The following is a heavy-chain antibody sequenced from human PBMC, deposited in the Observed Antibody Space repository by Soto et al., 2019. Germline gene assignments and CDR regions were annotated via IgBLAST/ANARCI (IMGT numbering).Heavy chain of an antibody. CDR2: ISGSGGST. Sequence: EVQLLESGGDLIQPGGSLRLSCVASGITFGSRAMSWVRQAPGKGLEWVSAISGSGGSTYYADSVKGRFTISRDNSKNTLYLQMNSLRAEDTAVYYCARRLPNYYGSGSSYFDYWGQGTLVTVSS. J-gene: IGHJ4*02. CDR3: ARRLPNYYGSGSSYFDY. CDR1: GITFGSRA. D-gene: IGHD3-10*01. V-gene: IGHV3-23*01.